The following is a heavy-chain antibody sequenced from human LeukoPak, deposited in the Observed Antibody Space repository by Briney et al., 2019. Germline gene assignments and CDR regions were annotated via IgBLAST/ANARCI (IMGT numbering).Heavy chain of an antibody. V-gene: IGHV1-69*13. J-gene: IGHJ6*04. CDR2: IIPIFGTA. D-gene: IGHD2-2*01. Sequence: SVKVSCKASGGTFSSYAISWVRQAPGQGLEWMGGIIPIFGTANYAQKFQGRVTITADESTSTAYMELSSLRSEDTAVYYYARGYCSSTSCPQYYYYGMDVWGKGTTVTVSS. CDR3: ARGYCSSTSCPQYYYYGMDV. CDR1: GGTFSSYA.